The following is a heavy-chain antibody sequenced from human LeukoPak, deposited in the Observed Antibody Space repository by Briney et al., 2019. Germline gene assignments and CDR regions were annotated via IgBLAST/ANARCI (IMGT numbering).Heavy chain of an antibody. J-gene: IGHJ4*02. CDR2: IYSGGST. CDR1: GFTVSNNY. CDR3: ARATLDN. Sequence: GGSLRLSCAASGFTVSNNYISWVRQAPGKGLEWVAVIYSGGSTKYADSVKARFTISRDNSKNTVYLQMNSLRADDTAVYYRARATLDNWGRGTLVTVS. V-gene: IGHV3-53*01.